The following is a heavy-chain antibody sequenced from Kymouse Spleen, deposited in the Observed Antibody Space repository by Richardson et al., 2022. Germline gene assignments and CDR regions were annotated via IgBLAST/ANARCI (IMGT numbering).Heavy chain of an antibody. Sequence: QVQLQQWGAGLLKPSETLSLTCAVYGGSFSGYYWSWIRQPPGKGLEWIGEINHSGSTNYNPSLKSRVTISVDTSKNQFSLKLSSVTAADTAVYYCARERCSSTSCSHNWFDPWGQGTLVTVSS. CDR2: INHSGST. D-gene: IGHD2-2*02. J-gene: IGHJ5*02. V-gene: IGHV4-34*01. CDR3: ARERCSSTSCSHNWFDP. CDR1: GGSFSGYY.